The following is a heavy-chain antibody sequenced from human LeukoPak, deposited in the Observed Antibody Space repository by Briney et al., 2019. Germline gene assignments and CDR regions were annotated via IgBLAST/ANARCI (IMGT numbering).Heavy chain of an antibody. CDR1: GYTLTELS. CDR2: FDPEDGET. Sequence: ASVKVSCKVSGYTLTELSIHWVRQAPGKGLEWMGGFDPEDGETIYAQKFQGRVTMTEDTSTDTAYMELSSLRSEDTAVYYCATDGGIAAAGTNYWGQATLVTVSS. J-gene: IGHJ4*02. V-gene: IGHV1-24*01. D-gene: IGHD6-13*01. CDR3: ATDGGIAAAGTNY.